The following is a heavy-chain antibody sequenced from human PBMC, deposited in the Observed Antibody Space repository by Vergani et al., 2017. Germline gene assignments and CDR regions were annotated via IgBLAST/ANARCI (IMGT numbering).Heavy chain of an antibody. J-gene: IGHJ3*01. CDR2: IYVSGIT. D-gene: IGHD6-6*01. V-gene: IGHV4-61*02. CDR3: AKDNKKRRPRAFDH. Sequence: QLQLQESGPGLVKPSQTLSLTCTVSGSSINNDFYYWHWIRQPAGKGLEWIGRIYVSGITDYNSYLQSRVSMSVDTSKKLFSLTLTSVTAADTAVYYCAKDNKKRRPRAFDHWGQGTMVTVS. CDR1: GSSINNDFYY.